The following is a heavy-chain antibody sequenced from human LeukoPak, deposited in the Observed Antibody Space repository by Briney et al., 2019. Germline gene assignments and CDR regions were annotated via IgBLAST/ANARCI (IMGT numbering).Heavy chain of an antibody. CDR2: IYSGGST. Sequence: GGSLRLSCAASGFTVSSNYMSWVRQAPGKGLEWVSVIYSGGSTYYADSVKGRFTISRDNSKNTLYLQMNSLRAEDTAVYYCARVSITMVRGVKPHAFDIWGQGTMVTVSS. CDR3: ARVSITMVRGVKPHAFDI. D-gene: IGHD3-10*01. V-gene: IGHV3-66*01. J-gene: IGHJ3*02. CDR1: GFTVSSNY.